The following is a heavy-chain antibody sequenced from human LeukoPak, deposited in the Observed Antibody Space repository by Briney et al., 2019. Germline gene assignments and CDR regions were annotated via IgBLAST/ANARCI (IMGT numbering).Heavy chain of an antibody. V-gene: IGHV3-48*03. D-gene: IGHD5-12*01. J-gene: IGHJ4*02. CDR1: GFTFSSYE. Sequence: GGSLRLSCAASGFTFSSYEMNWVRQAPGKGLEWVSYISSSGSTIYYADSVKGRFTISRDNAKNSLYLQRNSLRAEDTAVYYCARGDIVATIILDYWGQGTLVTVSS. CDR2: ISSSGSTI. CDR3: ARGDIVATIILDY.